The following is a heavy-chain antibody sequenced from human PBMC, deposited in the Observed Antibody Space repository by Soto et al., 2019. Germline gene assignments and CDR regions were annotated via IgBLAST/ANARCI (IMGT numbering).Heavy chain of an antibody. CDR2: INPNSGGT. Sequence: ASVKVSCKASGYTFTGYYMHWVRQAPGQGLEWMGWINPNSGGTNYAQKFQGWVTMTRDTSISTAYMELSRLRSDDTAVYYCAREIMVVVAATEDVRAFDIWGQGTMVTVSS. CDR1: GYTFTGYY. CDR3: AREIMVVVAATEDVRAFDI. V-gene: IGHV1-2*04. J-gene: IGHJ3*02. D-gene: IGHD2-15*01.